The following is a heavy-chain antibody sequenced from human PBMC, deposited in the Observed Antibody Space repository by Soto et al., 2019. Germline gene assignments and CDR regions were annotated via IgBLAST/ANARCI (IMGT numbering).Heavy chain of an antibody. CDR2: INPNSGGT. Sequence: ASVKVSCKASGYTFTGYYMHWVRQAPGQGLEWMGWINPNSGGTNYAQKFQGWVTMTRDTSISTAYMELSRLRSDDTAVYYCAREIMVVVAATEDVRAFDIWGQGTMVTVSS. CDR1: GYTFTGYY. CDR3: AREIMVVVAATEDVRAFDI. V-gene: IGHV1-2*04. J-gene: IGHJ3*02. D-gene: IGHD2-15*01.